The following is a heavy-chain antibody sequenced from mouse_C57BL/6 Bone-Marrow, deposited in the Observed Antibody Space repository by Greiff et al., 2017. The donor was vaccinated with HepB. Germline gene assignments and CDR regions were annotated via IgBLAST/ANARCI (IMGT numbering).Heavy chain of an antibody. Sequence: VKLMESGAELVKPGASVKLSCKASGYTFTSYWMHWVKQRPGQGLEWIGMIHPNSGSTNYNEKFKSKATLTVDKSSSTAYMQLSSLTSEDSAVYYCARTVVALYYFDYWGQGTTLTVSS. CDR3: ARTVVALYYFDY. J-gene: IGHJ2*01. CDR2: IHPNSGST. V-gene: IGHV1-64*01. CDR1: GYTFTSYW. D-gene: IGHD1-1*01.